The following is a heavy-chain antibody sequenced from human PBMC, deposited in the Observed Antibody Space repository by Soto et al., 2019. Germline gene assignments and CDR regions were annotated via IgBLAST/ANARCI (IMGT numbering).Heavy chain of an antibody. CDR1: RFTVGSSS. D-gene: IGHD3-10*01. J-gene: IGHJ4*02. CDR3: ARLLGDVTTFEY. V-gene: IGHV3-7*01. Sequence: EVHLVESGGGVVQPGGSLRLSCAVSRFTVGSSSMSWVRQAPGKGLEWVASIKYDGTAKFYVGSVEGRFTISRDSAENSPYLQMNTLRVEDTAVYYCARLLGDVTTFEYRGQGALVTVSS. CDR2: IKYDGTAK.